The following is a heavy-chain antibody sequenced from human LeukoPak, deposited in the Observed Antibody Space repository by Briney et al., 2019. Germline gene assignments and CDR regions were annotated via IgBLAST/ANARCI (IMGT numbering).Heavy chain of an antibody. CDR2: FDPEDGET. J-gene: IGHJ3*02. Sequence: GASVKVSCKVSGYTLTELSMHWVRQAPGKGLEWMGGFDPEDGETIQGRVTRTEDTSTDTAYMELSSLRSEDTAVYYCATKITMIVMFAFDIWGQGTMVTVSS. CDR3: ATKITMIVMFAFDI. V-gene: IGHV1-24*01. D-gene: IGHD3-22*01. CDR1: GYTLTELS.